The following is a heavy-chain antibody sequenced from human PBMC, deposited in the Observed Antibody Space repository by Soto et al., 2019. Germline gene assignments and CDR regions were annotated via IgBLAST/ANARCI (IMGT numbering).Heavy chain of an antibody. V-gene: IGHV1-24*01. J-gene: IGHJ4*02. Sequence: ASVKVSCKVSGYTLTELSMHWVRQAPGKGLEWMGGFDPEDGETIYAQKFQGRVTMTEDTSTDTAYMELSSLRSEDTAVYYCATVSIAARQADYWGQRTLVTVSS. D-gene: IGHD6-6*01. CDR3: ATVSIAARQADY. CDR2: FDPEDGET. CDR1: GYTLTELS.